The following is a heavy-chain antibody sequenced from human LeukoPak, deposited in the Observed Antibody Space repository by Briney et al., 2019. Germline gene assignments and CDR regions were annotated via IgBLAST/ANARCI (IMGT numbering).Heavy chain of an antibody. Sequence: SETLSLTCAVSGGSISSGGYSWSWIRQPPGKGLEWIGYIYHSGSTYYNPSLKSRVTISVDRSKNQFSLKLSSVTAADTAVYYCARDISPTTGYDAFDIWGQGTMVTASS. D-gene: IGHD1-14*01. CDR1: GGSISSGGYS. V-gene: IGHV4-30-2*01. CDR3: ARDISPTTGYDAFDI. CDR2: IYHSGST. J-gene: IGHJ3*02.